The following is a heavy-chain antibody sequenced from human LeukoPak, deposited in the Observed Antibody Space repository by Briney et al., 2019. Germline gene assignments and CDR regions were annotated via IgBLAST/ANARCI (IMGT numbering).Heavy chain of an antibody. CDR3: AKLGSERKHKWLRGQGPFDY. CDR2: ISGSGGST. J-gene: IGHJ4*02. V-gene: IGHV3-23*01. D-gene: IGHD3-22*01. Sequence: GGSLRLSCAASGFTFSSYAMSWVRQAPGKGLEWVSAISGSGGSTYYADSVKGRFTISRDNSKNMLYLQMNSLRAEDTAVYYCAKLGSERKHKWLRGQGPFDYWGQGTLVTVSS. CDR1: GFTFSSYA.